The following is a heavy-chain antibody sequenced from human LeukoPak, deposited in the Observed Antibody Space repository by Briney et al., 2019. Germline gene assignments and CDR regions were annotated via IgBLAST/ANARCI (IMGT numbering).Heavy chain of an antibody. CDR2: IGFSGTNT. V-gene: IGHV3-21*01. CDR1: GFTFSNAW. J-gene: IGHJ4*02. Sequence: KTGGSLRLSCAASGFTFSNAWMSWVRQAPGKGLEWVSSIGFSGTNTHYADSLRGRFTISRDNARDSLYLQMNNLRAEDTAVYYCARVIDLGHYFDCWGQGTLVTVSS. CDR3: ARVIDLGHYFDC.